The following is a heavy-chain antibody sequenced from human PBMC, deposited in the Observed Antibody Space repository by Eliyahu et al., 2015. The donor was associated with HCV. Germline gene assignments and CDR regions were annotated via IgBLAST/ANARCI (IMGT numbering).Heavy chain of an antibody. D-gene: IGHD3-9*01. Sequence: HLQLQESGPGLVKSSETLSLTCTVSGGXSSRNIYYWGWIRQSPGKGLEWIGNINYTGDTFYTPSLKSRVTISVDTSNNQVSLKMSSVSAADTAVYFCAKGRWPGPMTGYFDSWGQGTLVTVSS. CDR2: INYTGDT. CDR3: AKGRWPGPMTGYFDS. CDR1: GGXSSRNIYY. J-gene: IGHJ4*02. V-gene: IGHV4-39*01.